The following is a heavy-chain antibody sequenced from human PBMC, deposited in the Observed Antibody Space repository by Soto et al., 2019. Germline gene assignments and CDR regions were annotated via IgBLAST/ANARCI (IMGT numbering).Heavy chain of an antibody. Sequence: HLGGSLRLSCAASGFTFSSYVMHWVRQAPGKGLEWVAVISYDGSNKYYADSVKGRFTISRDNSKNTLYLQMNSLRAEDTAVYYCAKPISGSYNWFDPWGQGTLVTVSS. CDR3: AKPISGSYNWFDP. D-gene: IGHD3-10*01. J-gene: IGHJ5*02. CDR2: ISYDGSNK. V-gene: IGHV3-30*18. CDR1: GFTFSSYV.